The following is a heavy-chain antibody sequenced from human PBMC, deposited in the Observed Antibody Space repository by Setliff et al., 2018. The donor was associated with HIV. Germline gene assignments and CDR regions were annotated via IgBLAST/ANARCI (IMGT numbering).Heavy chain of an antibody. D-gene: IGHD3-3*01. J-gene: IGHJ4*02. V-gene: IGHV4-4*02. CDR2: IYHSGST. CDR3: ARGGAFWSGYYGFDY. Sequence: SETLSLTCAVSGGSISSNKWWSWVRQPPGKGLEWIGEIYHSGSTNYNPSLKSRVTISVDKSKNQFSLNLTSVTAADTAVYYCARGGAFWSGYYGFDYWGQGTRVTVSS. CDR1: GGSISSNKW.